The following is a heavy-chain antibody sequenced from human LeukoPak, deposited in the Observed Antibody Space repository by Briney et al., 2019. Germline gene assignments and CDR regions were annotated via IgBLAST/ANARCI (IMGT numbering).Heavy chain of an antibody. Sequence: ASVKVSCKASGYTFTGYYIHWVRQAPGQGLEWMGWIYPNSGGTNYAQNFQGRVTMTRDTSISTAYMELSRLRSDDTAVYYCAAYCSGGSCYSYTMQAFDIWGQGTMVTVSS. CDR2: IYPNSGGT. CDR3: AAYCSGGSCYSYTMQAFDI. CDR1: GYTFTGYY. J-gene: IGHJ3*02. V-gene: IGHV1-2*02. D-gene: IGHD2-15*01.